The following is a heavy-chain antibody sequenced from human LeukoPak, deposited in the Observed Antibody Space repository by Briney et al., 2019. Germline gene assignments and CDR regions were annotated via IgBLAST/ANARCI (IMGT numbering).Heavy chain of an antibody. V-gene: IGHV4-4*07. J-gene: IGHJ4*02. CDR3: ARDSDYGDAYYFDY. Sequence: SETLSLTCTVSGGSISSYYWSWIRQPAGKGLEWIGRIYTSGSTNYNLSLKSRVTMSVDTSKNQFSLKLSSVTAADTAVYYCARDSDYGDAYYFDYWGQGTLVTVSS. D-gene: IGHD4-17*01. CDR2: IYTSGST. CDR1: GGSISSYY.